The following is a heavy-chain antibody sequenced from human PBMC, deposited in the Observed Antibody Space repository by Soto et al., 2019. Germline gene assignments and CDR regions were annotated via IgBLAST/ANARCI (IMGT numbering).Heavy chain of an antibody. CDR2: IYYSGST. CDR3: ALCSTGYYYGMDV. V-gene: IGHV4-31*03. CDR1: GGSISSGGYY. J-gene: IGHJ6*02. D-gene: IGHD2-2*01. Sequence: QVQLQESGPGLVKPSQTLSLTCTVSGGSISSGGYYWSWIRQHPGKGLEWIGYIYYSGSTYYNPSLKRRVTISVDTSKNQFSLKLSSVTAADTAVYYCALCSTGYYYGMDVWGQGTTVTVSS.